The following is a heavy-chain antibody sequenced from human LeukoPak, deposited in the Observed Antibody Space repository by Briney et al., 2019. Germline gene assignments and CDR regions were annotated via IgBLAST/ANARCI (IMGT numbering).Heavy chain of an antibody. V-gene: IGHV1-69*13. CDR1: GGTFSSYA. D-gene: IGHD5-18*01. CDR2: IIPIFGTA. CDR3: ARIVDTAMVTAYYFDY. Sequence: GASVKVSCKASGGTFSSYAISWVRQAPGQGLEWMGGIIPIFGTANYAQKFQGRVTITADESTSTAYMELSSLRSEDTAVYYCARIVDTAMVTAYYFDYWGQGTLVTVSS. J-gene: IGHJ4*02.